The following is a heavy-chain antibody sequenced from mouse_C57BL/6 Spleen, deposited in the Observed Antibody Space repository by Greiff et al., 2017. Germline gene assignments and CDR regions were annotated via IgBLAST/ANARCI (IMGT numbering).Heavy chain of an antibody. Sequence: EVQGVESGGDLVKPGGSLKLSCAASGFTFSSYGMSWVRQTPDKRLEWVATISSGGSYTYYPDSVKGRFTISRDNAKNTLYLQMSSLKSEDTAMYYCARHLGYYFDYWGQGTTLTVSS. D-gene: IGHD4-1*01. CDR2: ISSGGSYT. V-gene: IGHV5-6*01. CDR3: ARHLGYYFDY. CDR1: GFTFSSYG. J-gene: IGHJ2*01.